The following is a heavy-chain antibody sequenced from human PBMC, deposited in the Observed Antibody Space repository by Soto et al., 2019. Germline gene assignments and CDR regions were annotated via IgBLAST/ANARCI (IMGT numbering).Heavy chain of an antibody. Sequence: QVQLQESGPGLVKPSETLSLTCTVSGGSISNYYWSWIRQPPGRELEYIGYIHYSGSTKYNPSLRRPGTISVDTSKNPFSLKPSSVTTADTAVYYCARGGGGIAVSVWGQGTLVTVSS. CDR3: ARGGGGIAVSV. CDR2: IHYSGST. CDR1: GGSISNYY. J-gene: IGHJ4*02. V-gene: IGHV4-59*01. D-gene: IGHD6-19*01.